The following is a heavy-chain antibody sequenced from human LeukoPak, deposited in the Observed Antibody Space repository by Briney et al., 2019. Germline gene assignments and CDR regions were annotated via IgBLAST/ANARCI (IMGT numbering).Heavy chain of an antibody. D-gene: IGHD2-8*01. V-gene: IGHV3-48*03. Sequence: PGGAPGLSCAATGFTFSSYEVNWGRQAPGEGLEGVSYISSSGSTIYYADSVKGRSTLSRDNAKNSLYLQMNSLRAEDTAVYYCARERGVCYFDYWGQGTLVTVSS. J-gene: IGHJ4*02. CDR2: ISSSGSTI. CDR1: GFTFSSYE. CDR3: ARERGVCYFDY.